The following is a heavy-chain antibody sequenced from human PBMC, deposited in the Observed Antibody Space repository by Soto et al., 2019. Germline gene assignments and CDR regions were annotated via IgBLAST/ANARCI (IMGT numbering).Heavy chain of an antibody. CDR1: GFTFSSYG. V-gene: IGHV3-33*01. D-gene: IGHD3-22*01. J-gene: IGHJ4*02. Sequence: PGGSLRLSCAASGFTFSSYGMHWVRQAPGKGLEWVAVIWYDGSNKYYADSVKGRFTISRDNSKNTLYLQMNSLRAEDTAVYYCARNSYDPQGNPLDSSDYWGQGTLVTVSS. CDR2: IWYDGSNK. CDR3: ARNSYDPQGNPLDSSDY.